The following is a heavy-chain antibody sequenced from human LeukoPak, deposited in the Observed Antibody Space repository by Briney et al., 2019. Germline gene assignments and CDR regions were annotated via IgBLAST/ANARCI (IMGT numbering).Heavy chain of an antibody. V-gene: IGHV3-7*04. D-gene: IGHD6-13*01. CDR2: IKQDGSEK. CDR3: ARGTIAAAGYYYFDY. J-gene: IGHJ4*02. CDR1: GFTFSSYW. Sequence: PGRSLRPSCAASGFTFSSYWMSWVRQAPGKGMEWVANIKQDGSEKYYVDSVKGRFTISRDNAKNSLYLQMNSLRAENTAVYYCARGTIAAAGYYYFDYWGQGTQVTVSS.